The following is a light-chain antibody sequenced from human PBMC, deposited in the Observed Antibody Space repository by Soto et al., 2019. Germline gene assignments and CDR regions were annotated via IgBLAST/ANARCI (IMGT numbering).Light chain of an antibody. CDR1: QSISSW. CDR2: DAS. CDR3: QQYNSYSGT. Sequence: DIQMTQSLSTLSASVGDRVTITCRASQSISSWLAWYQQKPGKAPKLLIYDASSLESGVPSRFSGSGSGTEFTLTISSLQPDDFATYYCQQYNSYSGTFGQGTKVDI. V-gene: IGKV1-5*01. J-gene: IGKJ1*01.